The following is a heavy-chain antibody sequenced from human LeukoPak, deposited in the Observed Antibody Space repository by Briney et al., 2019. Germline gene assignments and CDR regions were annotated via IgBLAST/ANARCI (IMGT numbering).Heavy chain of an antibody. V-gene: IGHV3-30*02. CDR1: RFTFSSYG. J-gene: IGHJ4*02. Sequence: GGSLRLSCAASRFTFSSYGMHWVRQAPGKGLEGVAFIRYDGRNKYYTDSVKGRFTISRDNSKNTLYLQMNSLRAEDTAVYYCAKDSQYSATYGQIYWGQGTLVTVSS. CDR2: IRYDGRNK. CDR3: AKDSQYSATYGQIY. D-gene: IGHD1-26*01.